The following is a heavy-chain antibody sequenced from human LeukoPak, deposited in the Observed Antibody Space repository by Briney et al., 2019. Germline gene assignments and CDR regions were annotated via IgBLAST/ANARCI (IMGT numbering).Heavy chain of an antibody. Sequence: SETLSLTCTVSGGSISGFFWTWIRQPPGRELEWIGSIYYSGSSTNYNPSLKSRVTISVDTSKSQFSLNLNSATAADTAVYYCARTSRHFYGSGTNLTPWPAGMDVWGQGTTVTVSS. V-gene: IGHV4-59*01. CDR1: GGSISGFF. CDR3: ARTSRHFYGSGTNLTPWPAGMDV. CDR2: IYYSGSST. J-gene: IGHJ6*02. D-gene: IGHD3-10*01.